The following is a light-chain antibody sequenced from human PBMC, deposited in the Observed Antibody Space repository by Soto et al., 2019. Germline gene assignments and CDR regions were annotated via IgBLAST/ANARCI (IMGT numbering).Light chain of an antibody. Sequence: EIQMTQSPSSLSASVGDRVSITCQASQNIKNYLHWYQQKPGRTPKLLIYDASNLEAGVPSRFRGSGSGTVFTFTISRLKPEDIATYDCLQYENIPTFRQGTRLEI. CDR1: QNIKNY. J-gene: IGKJ5*01. V-gene: IGKV1-33*01. CDR2: DAS. CDR3: LQYENIPT.